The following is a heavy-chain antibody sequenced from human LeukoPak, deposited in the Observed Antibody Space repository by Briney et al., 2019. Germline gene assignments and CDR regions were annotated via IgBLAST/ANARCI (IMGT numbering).Heavy chain of an antibody. CDR3: ARHKSGDYYDSSGYDAFDI. D-gene: IGHD3-22*01. Sequence: GESLKISCQGSGYLFTTYWIGWVRQMPGKGLEWMGIISPHSYETRYSPSFQGQVTISADKSITTAFLQWSSLKASDTAMYYCARHKSGDYYDSSGYDAFDIWGQGTMVTVSS. CDR2: ISPHSYET. V-gene: IGHV5-51*01. J-gene: IGHJ3*02. CDR1: GYLFTTYW.